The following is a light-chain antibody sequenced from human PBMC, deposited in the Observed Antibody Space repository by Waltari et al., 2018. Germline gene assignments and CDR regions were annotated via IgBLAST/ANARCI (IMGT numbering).Light chain of an antibody. CDR1: QRLGYGDGKSY. CDR3: MKGSHWPPT. CDR2: KVS. Sequence: EVVMTQSPLSLPVTLGQPATIPCRSSQRLGYGDGKSYLNWLQQGPGQSPTRLMYKVSNCDSWVPDSFSGSGSCTDFTLKINRVEAADVGVSYCMKGSHWPPTFGQGSRLVIK. V-gene: IGKV2D-30*01. J-gene: IGKJ5*01.